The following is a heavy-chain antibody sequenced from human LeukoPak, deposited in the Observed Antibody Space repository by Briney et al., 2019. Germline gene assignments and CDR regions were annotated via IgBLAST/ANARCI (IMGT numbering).Heavy chain of an antibody. CDR3: ARDGPYYDFWSGYYSYYFDY. D-gene: IGHD3-3*01. J-gene: IGHJ4*02. CDR2: IKQDGSEK. V-gene: IGHV3-7*01. CDR1: GGSFSGYY. Sequence: ETLSLTCAVYGGSFSGYYWSWIRQPPGKGLEWVANIKQDGSEKYYVDSVKGRFTISRDNAKNSLYLQMNSLRAEDTAVYYCARDGPYYDFWSGYYSYYFDYWGQGTLVTVSS.